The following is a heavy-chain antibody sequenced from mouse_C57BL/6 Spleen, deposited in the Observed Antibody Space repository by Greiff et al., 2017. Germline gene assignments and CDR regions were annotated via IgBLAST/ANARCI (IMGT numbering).Heavy chain of an antibody. CDR2: ISYDGSN. J-gene: IGHJ2*01. CDR3: ARDLGFDY. CDR1: GYSITSGYY. Sequence: ESGPGLVKPSQSLSLTCSVTGYSITSGYYWNWIRQFPGNKLEWRGYISYDGSNNYNPSLKNRISITRDTSTNQFFLKLNSVTTEDTATYYCARDLGFDYWGQGTTLTVSS. D-gene: IGHD4-1*01. V-gene: IGHV3-6*01.